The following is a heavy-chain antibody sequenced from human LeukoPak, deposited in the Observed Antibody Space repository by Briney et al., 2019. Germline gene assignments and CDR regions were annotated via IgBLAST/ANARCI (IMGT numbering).Heavy chain of an antibody. D-gene: IGHD6-13*01. CDR3: ARDPGAAAGNNWFDP. V-gene: IGHV1-46*01. J-gene: IGHJ5*02. CDR2: INPSGGST. CDR1: GYTFTGYY. Sequence: ASVKVSCKASGYTFTGYYMHWVRQAPGQGLEWMGIINPSGGSTSYAQKFQGRVTMTRDMSTSTVYMELSSLRSEDTAVYYCARDPGAAAGNNWFDPWGRGTLVTVSS.